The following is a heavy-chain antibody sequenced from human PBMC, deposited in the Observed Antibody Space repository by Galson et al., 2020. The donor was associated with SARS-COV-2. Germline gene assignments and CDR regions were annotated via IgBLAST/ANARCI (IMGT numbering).Heavy chain of an antibody. CDR1: GFTFSRYA. Sequence: GGSLRLSCAASGFTFSRYALAWVRQAPGKGLEWVSGISGGGGSTYYVDSVKGRFTISRDTSQNTVQLQMSSLRAEDTAVYYCAKDRGNDYGYQLDFWGQGTLVTVSS. CDR3: AKDRGNDYGYQLDF. D-gene: IGHD4-17*01. CDR2: ISGGGGST. V-gene: IGHV3-23*01. J-gene: IGHJ4*02.